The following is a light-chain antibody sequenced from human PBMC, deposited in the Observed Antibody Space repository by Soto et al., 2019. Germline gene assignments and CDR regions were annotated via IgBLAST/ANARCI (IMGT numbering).Light chain of an antibody. V-gene: IGKV3-15*01. CDR1: QSVNTN. J-gene: IGKJ4*01. Sequence: ETVMTQSAATLSVSPGERTTLSCRASQSVNTNLAWYQQKPGQAPRLLIFGASIRATGVPDRFSGSGSGTEFTLGISSLQSEDSAVYYCQQYNDWPPLTFGGGTKVEIK. CDR3: QQYNDWPPLT. CDR2: GAS.